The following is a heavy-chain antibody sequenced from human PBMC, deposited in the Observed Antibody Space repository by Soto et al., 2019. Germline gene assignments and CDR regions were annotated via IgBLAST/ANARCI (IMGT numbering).Heavy chain of an antibody. CDR1: GFSISSGCYY. V-gene: IGHV4-31*03. CDR3: ARGRYCSGGSCYYYYGMDV. Sequence: PSETLSLTCTVSGFSISSGCYYWSWIRQHPGKGLEWIGYIYYSGSTYYNPSLKSRVTISVDTSKNQFSLKLSSVTAADTAVYYCARGRYCSGGSCYYYYGMDVWGQGTTVTVSS. J-gene: IGHJ6*02. D-gene: IGHD2-15*01. CDR2: IYYSGST.